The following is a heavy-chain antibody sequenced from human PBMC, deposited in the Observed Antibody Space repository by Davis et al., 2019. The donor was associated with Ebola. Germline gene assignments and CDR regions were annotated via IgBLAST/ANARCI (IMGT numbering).Heavy chain of an antibody. Sequence: GESLKISCKGSGYYFTSYWISWVRQMPGRGLEWMGRIDPSDSQTDYSPSFQGHVTISVDKSISTVYLHWSSLKASDTAMYYCSGFGLEWGQGTLVTVSS. J-gene: IGHJ4*02. D-gene: IGHD3/OR15-3a*01. CDR3: SGFGLE. V-gene: IGHV5-10-1*01. CDR1: GYYFTSYW. CDR2: IDPSDSQT.